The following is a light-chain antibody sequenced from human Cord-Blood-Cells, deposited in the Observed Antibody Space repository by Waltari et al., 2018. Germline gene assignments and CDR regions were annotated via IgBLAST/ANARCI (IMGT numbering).Light chain of an antibody. CDR1: ALPKQY. V-gene: IGLV3-25*02. J-gene: IGLJ3*02. Sequence: SYELTQPPSVAVSPGQTARITCSGDALPKQYAYWYQQKPGQAPVLVIYKDSERPSGIPERFSVSSSGATVTLSTSGVREEDEGDYYCQSADSSGTWVFGGGTKLTVL. CDR3: QSADSSGTWV. CDR2: KDS.